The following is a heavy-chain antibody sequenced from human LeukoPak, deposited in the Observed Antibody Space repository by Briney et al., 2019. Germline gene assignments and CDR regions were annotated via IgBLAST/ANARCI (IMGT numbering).Heavy chain of an antibody. J-gene: IGHJ4*02. Sequence: SETLSLTCTVSGGSISTYYWSWIRQPPGKGLEWIGYVYYTGSTNYNPSLKSRVTVSVDTSKNQFSLNLSSVTAADTAVYYCARRNLLTGYYYFDYWGQGTLVTVSS. D-gene: IGHD3-9*01. V-gene: IGHV4-59*08. CDR2: VYYTGST. CDR3: ARRNLLTGYYYFDY. CDR1: GGSISTYY.